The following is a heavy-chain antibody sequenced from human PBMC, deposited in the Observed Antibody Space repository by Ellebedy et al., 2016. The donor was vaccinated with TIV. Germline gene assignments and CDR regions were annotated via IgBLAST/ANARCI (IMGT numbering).Heavy chain of an antibody. J-gene: IGHJ6*02. V-gene: IGHV3-48*01. D-gene: IGHD3-10*01. CDR3: AIGDYYGSGSPAYYYGMDV. Sequence: GGSLRLXXAASGFTFSSYGMNWVRQAPGKGLEWVSYISSTSSTKYYADSVKGRFTISRDNSKNTLYLQMNSLRAEDTAVYYCAIGDYYGSGSPAYYYGMDVWGQGTTVTVSS. CDR2: ISSTSSTK. CDR1: GFTFSSYG.